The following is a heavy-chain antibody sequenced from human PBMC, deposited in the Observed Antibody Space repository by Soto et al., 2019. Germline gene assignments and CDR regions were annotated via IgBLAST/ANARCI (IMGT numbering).Heavy chain of an antibody. V-gene: IGHV4-61*01. CDR2: VYNSGTT. Sequence: PSETLSLTCTVSGGSVTSANYYWSWIRQPPGKGLEWIGLVYNSGTTNYNPSLKSRVTISLDKSKSQFSLKLTSVTAADTAVYYCAREFAFWGQGTLVTVSS. CDR1: GGSVTSANYY. J-gene: IGHJ4*02. CDR3: AREFAF.